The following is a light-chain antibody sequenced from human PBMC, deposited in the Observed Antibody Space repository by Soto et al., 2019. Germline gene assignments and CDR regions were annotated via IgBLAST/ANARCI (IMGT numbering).Light chain of an antibody. CDR1: QSLLHSNGYNY. Sequence: DIVMNQAPLSLPVTPGEPASISCRSSQSLLHSNGYNYLDWYLQKPGQSQQLLIYLGSNRASGVPDRFSGSGSGTDFTLKISRVEAEDVGVYYCMQALQTPWTFGQGNQVEIK. CDR3: MQALQTPWT. CDR2: LGS. V-gene: IGKV2-28*01. J-gene: IGKJ1*01.